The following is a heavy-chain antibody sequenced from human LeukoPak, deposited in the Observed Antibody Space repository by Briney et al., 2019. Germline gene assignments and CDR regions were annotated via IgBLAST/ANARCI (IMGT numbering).Heavy chain of an antibody. CDR3: ARENDFWSGYSFDY. D-gene: IGHD3-3*01. J-gene: IGHJ4*02. Sequence: GRSLRLSCAASGFTFSSYAMHWVRQAPGKGLEWVAVISYDGSNRYYADSVKGRFTISRDNSKNTLYLQMNSLRAEDTAVYYCARENDFWSGYSFDYWGQGTLVTVSS. V-gene: IGHV3-30-3*01. CDR1: GFTFSSYA. CDR2: ISYDGSNR.